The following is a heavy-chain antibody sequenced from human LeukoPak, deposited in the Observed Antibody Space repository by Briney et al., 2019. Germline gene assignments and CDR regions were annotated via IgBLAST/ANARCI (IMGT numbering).Heavy chain of an antibody. CDR1: GGSFSGYY. Sequence: SETLSLTCAVYGGSFSGYYWSWIRQPPGKGLEWIGEINHSGSTNYNPSLKSRVTISVDTSKNQFSLKLSSVTAADTAVYYCARERRSHYDFWSGYRRSYYFDCWGQGTLVTVSS. D-gene: IGHD3-3*01. J-gene: IGHJ4*02. V-gene: IGHV4-34*01. CDR2: INHSGST. CDR3: ARERRSHYDFWSGYRRSYYFDC.